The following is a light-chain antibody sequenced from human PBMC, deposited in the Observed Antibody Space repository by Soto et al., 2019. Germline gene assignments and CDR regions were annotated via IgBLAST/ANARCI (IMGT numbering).Light chain of an antibody. CDR1: QSISDT. Sequence: EIVMTQSPATLSVSPGGRATLSCRASQSISDTLAWYQQKPGQAPRLLIYDASNRATGIPARFSGSGSGTDFTLTISSLQPEDFATYYCQHADSFPLITFGQGTRLEIK. CDR2: DAS. CDR3: QHADSFPLIT. J-gene: IGKJ5*01. V-gene: IGKV3D-15*01.